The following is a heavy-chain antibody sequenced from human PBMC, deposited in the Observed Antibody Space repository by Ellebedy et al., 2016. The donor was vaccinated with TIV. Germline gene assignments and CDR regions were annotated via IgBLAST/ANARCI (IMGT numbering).Heavy chain of an antibody. J-gene: IGHJ4*02. CDR3: ARGGGGSDY. D-gene: IGHD1-26*01. CDR2: IYHSGST. Sequence: LRLXCAVSGGSISSGGYSWSWIRQPPGKGLEWIGYIYHSGSTYYNPSLKSRVTISVDRSKNQFSLKLSSVTAADTAVYYCARGGGGSDYWGQGTLVTVSS. V-gene: IGHV4-30-2*01. CDR1: GGSISSGGYS.